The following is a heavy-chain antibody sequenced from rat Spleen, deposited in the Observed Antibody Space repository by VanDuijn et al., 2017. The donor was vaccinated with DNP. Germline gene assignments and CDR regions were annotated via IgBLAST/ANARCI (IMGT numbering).Heavy chain of an antibody. CDR2: VNSAGTT. V-gene: IGHV3-3*01. CDR1: GYSITSSYR. Sequence: EVQLQESGPGLVKPSQSLSLTCSVTGYSITSSYRWNWIRKFPGNKLEWMGSVNSAGTTNYNPSLKSRISITRDTSKNQLFLQLNSVTTEDTATYYCASLNNYNWFAYWGQGTLVTVSS. CDR3: ASLNNYNWFAY. J-gene: IGHJ3*01. D-gene: IGHD1-10*01.